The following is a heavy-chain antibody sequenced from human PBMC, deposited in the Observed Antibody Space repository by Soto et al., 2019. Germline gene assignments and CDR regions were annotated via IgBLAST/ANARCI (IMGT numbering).Heavy chain of an antibody. Sequence: PSETLSLTCAVYGGSISGYYWSWIRQLPGKGLEWIGEINHSGSTNYNPSLKSRVTISVDTSKNQFSLKLSSVTAADTAVYYCARTEDDDSSGIDTRFDPWGQGTLVTVNS. CDR3: ARTEDDDSSGIDTRFDP. D-gene: IGHD3-22*01. CDR2: INHSGST. CDR1: GGSISGYY. V-gene: IGHV4-34*01. J-gene: IGHJ5*02.